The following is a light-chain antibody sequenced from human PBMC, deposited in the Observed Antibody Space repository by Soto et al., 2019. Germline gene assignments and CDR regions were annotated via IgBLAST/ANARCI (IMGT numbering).Light chain of an antibody. CDR2: GAS. CDR3: QKYNNWPGT. Sequence: EIVMTQSPGTLSVSPGERASLSCRASQSVRSNLAWYQQKPGQAPRLLIYGASTRATDIPARFSGSGSGTEFTLTISSLQSEDFAVYYCQKYNNWPGTFGQGTKVYIK. J-gene: IGKJ1*01. V-gene: IGKV3-15*01. CDR1: QSVRSN.